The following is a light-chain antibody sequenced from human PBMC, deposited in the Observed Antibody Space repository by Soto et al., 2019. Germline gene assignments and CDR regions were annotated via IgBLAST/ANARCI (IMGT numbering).Light chain of an antibody. CDR1: QDISNY. CDR3: QQSDSLPIT. J-gene: IGKJ5*01. CDR2: DAS. Sequence: DIQMTQSPSSLSASVGDRVTITCRASQDISNYLNWYQQRPGKAPKLLIYDASNLERGVPSRFSGTRSGTHFTFAITSLQPEDVATYYCQQSDSLPITFGQGTRLESK. V-gene: IGKV1-33*01.